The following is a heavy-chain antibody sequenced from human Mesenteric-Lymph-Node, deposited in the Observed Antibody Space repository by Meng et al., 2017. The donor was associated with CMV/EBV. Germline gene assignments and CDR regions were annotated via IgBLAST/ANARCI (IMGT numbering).Heavy chain of an antibody. CDR2: IIPILGIA. V-gene: IGHV1-69*02. D-gene: IGHD4-11*01. CDR3: ATSYTYYYYGMDV. CDR1: GYTFTGYY. Sequence: SVKVSCKASGYTFTGYYMHWVRQAPGQGLEWMGRIIPILGIANYAQKFQGRVTITADKSTSTAYMELSSLRSEDTAVYYCATSYTYYYYGMDVWGQGTTVTVSS. J-gene: IGHJ6*02.